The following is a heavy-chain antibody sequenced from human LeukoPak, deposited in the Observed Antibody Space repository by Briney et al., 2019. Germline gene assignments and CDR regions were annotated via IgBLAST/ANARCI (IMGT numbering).Heavy chain of an antibody. J-gene: IGHJ5*02. CDR2: FSYSGSN. CDR3: ARHVRSPRVVPAAMTGVPFDP. D-gene: IGHD2-2*01. V-gene: IGHV4-30-4*07. CDR1: GGSINSGDYC. Sequence: PSETLSLTCDVSGGSINSGDYCWSWVRHPPGKRLEFIGYFSYSGSNYYIPSLKSLTTIVGATSKHQFSMKLSSVTAADTAVYYCARHVRSPRVVPAAMTGVPFDPWGQGTLVTVSS.